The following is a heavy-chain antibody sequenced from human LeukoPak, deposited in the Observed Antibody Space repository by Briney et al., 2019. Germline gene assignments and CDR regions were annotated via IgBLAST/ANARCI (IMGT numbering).Heavy chain of an antibody. Sequence: KPSETLSLTCTVSSGSISTSNYYWGWVRQPPGKALEWIGNIFYSGSTNYNPSLKSRVTISVDTSKNQFSLKLSSVTAADTAVYYCARVASKQLLSWYYMDVWGKGTTVTVSS. D-gene: IGHD6-6*01. CDR1: SGSISTSNYY. J-gene: IGHJ6*03. CDR3: ARVASKQLLSWYYMDV. V-gene: IGHV4-61*05. CDR2: IFYSGST.